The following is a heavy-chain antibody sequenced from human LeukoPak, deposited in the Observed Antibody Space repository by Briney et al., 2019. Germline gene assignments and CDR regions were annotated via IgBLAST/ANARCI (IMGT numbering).Heavy chain of an antibody. CDR1: GGSISSGSYH. CDR3: ARGRRGSSIAALLGFDP. J-gene: IGHJ5*02. Sequence: SETLSLTCPVSGGSISSGSYHWSWIRQPAGKGLEWIGRIYTSGSTNYNPSLKSRATISIDTSKNQFSLKLSSVTAADTAVYYCARGRRGSSIAALLGFDPWGQGTLVTVSS. D-gene: IGHD6-6*01. CDR2: IYTSGST. V-gene: IGHV4-61*02.